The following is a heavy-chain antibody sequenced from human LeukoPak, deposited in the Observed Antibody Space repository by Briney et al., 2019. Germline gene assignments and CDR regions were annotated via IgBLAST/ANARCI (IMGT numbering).Heavy chain of an antibody. V-gene: IGHV4-38-2*01. D-gene: IGHD6-13*01. J-gene: IGHJ4*02. CDR1: GYSTSSGYY. CDR2: IYHSGST. Sequence: PSETLSLTCAVSGYSTSSGYYWGWIRQPPGKGLEWVGSIYHSGSTYYNPSLKSRVTISVDTSKNQFSLKLSSVTAADTAVYYCGVGKEQLALYYFDYWGQGTLVTVSS. CDR3: GVGKEQLALYYFDY.